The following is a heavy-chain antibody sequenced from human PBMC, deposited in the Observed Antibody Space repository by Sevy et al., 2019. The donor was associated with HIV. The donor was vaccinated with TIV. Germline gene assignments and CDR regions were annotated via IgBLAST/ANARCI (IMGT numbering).Heavy chain of an antibody. J-gene: IGHJ4*02. Sequence: GGSLRLSCVASGFTFNSYAMSWVRQAPGKGLEWVSSISDSGGSTYYGVSVKGRITISRDNSKNTLYLQMNSLRAEDTAINFWPEGAASRPPFLGYLGQGTLVTGSS. CDR2: ISDSGGST. V-gene: IGHV3-23*01. CDR1: GFTFNSYA. D-gene: IGHD6-13*01. CDR3: PEGAASRPPFLGY.